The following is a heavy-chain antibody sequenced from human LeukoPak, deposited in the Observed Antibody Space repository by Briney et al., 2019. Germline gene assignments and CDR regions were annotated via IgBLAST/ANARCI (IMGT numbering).Heavy chain of an antibody. V-gene: IGHV1-2*02. CDR3: ASGYCSGGSYYSPSDY. D-gene: IGHD2-15*01. Sequence: ASVKVSCKASGYTFTGYYMHWVRQAPGQGLEWMGWINPNSGGTNYAQKFQGRVTMTRDTSISTAYMELSRLRSEDTAVYYCASGYCSGGSYYSPSDYWGQGTLVTVSS. CDR1: GYTFTGYY. J-gene: IGHJ4*02. CDR2: INPNSGGT.